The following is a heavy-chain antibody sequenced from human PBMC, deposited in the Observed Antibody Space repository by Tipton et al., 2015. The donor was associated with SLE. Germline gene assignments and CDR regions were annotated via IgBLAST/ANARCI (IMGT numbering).Heavy chain of an antibody. D-gene: IGHD5-24*01. CDR3: ATRRDGYNYGGFDI. Sequence: SLRFSCAASGFTFSSYAMHWVRQAPGKGLGWVAFIRYDGSKKNYADSVKGRFTISRDNSKNTLYLQMNSLRAEDTAVYYCATRRDGYNYGGFDIWGQGTMVTVSS. CDR1: GFTFSSYA. CDR2: IRYDGSKK. J-gene: IGHJ3*02. V-gene: IGHV3-30*02.